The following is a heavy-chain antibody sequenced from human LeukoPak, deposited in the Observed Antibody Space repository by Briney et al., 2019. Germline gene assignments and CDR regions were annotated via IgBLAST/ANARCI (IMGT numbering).Heavy chain of an antibody. V-gene: IGHV3-53*01. CDR1: GFTFSSRY. D-gene: IGHD2-21*02. Sequence: GGSLRLSCAASGFTFSSRYMSWVRQAPGKGLEWVSAIHGGGSTYYADSVKGRFTISRDNSKNTLYLQMNSLRAGETAVYYCARGESSDCTCIDYWGQGTLASVSS. CDR2: IHGGGST. J-gene: IGHJ4*02. CDR3: ARGESSDCTCIDY.